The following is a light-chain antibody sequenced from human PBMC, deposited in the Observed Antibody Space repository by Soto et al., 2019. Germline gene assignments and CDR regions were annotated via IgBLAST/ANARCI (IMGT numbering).Light chain of an antibody. J-gene: IGLJ3*02. CDR2: DVS. CDR3: SSYTSRSTWV. V-gene: IGLV2-14*01. CDR1: SSDVVGYNY. Sequence: QSALTQPASVSGSPGQSITISCTGTSSDVVGYNYVSWYQQHPGKAPKLMIYDVSNRPSGVSNRFSGSKSGNTASLTISGLQAEDEADYYCSSYTSRSTWVFGGGTKLTVL.